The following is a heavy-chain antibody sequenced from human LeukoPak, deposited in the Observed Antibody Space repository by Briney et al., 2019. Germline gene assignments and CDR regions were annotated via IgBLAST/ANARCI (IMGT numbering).Heavy chain of an antibody. CDR2: INSDGSST. Sequence: PGGSLRLSCAASGFTFSSYWMHWVRQAPGKGLVWVSRINSDGSSTSYADSVKGRFTISRDNAKNSLYLQMNSLRAEDTALYYCARDIGRAVAFDYWGQGTLVTVSS. CDR3: ARDIGRAVAFDY. J-gene: IGHJ4*02. D-gene: IGHD6-19*01. V-gene: IGHV3-74*01. CDR1: GFTFSSYW.